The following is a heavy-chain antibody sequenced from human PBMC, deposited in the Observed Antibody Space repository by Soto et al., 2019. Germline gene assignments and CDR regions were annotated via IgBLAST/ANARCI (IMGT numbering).Heavy chain of an antibody. J-gene: IGHJ4*02. CDR2: ISSSSSYI. D-gene: IGHD1-1*01. Sequence: EVQLVESGGGLVKPGGSLRLSCAASGFTFSTYSMNWVRQAPGKGLEWVSSISSSSSYIYNADSVKGRFTISRDNANNSLNLQMNSMRAEDTAVYYWAREERSHFDSGGQGTLLTVSS. V-gene: IGHV3-21*01. CDR3: AREERSHFDS. CDR1: GFTFSTYS.